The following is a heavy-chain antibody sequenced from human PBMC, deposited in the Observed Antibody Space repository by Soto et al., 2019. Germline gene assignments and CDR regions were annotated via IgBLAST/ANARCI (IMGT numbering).Heavy chain of an antibody. CDR3: AKDHRNGGSRVDY. V-gene: IGHV3-30*18. CDR2: ISYDGKDA. Sequence: GRSLRLSCAVSGFTFKSHGMHCVRQAPGKGLEWVAFISYDGKDANYADSVKGRFTISRDNSKDALYPQMGSLRGEDTAVYFCAKDHRNGGSRVDYWGQGTLVTVSS. D-gene: IGHD2-15*01. J-gene: IGHJ4*02. CDR1: GFTFKSHG.